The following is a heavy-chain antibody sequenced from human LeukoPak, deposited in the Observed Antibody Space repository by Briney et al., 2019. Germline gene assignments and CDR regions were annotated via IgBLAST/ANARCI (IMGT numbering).Heavy chain of an antibody. Sequence: GGSLRLSCAASGFTFSSYAMHWVRQAPGKGLEWVAIISYDGRSRYYADSVKGRFTISRDNSESTAYLQTNSLRAEDTAMYYCARDGDSGDFQFEYWGQGTLVTVSS. D-gene: IGHD2-21*02. V-gene: IGHV3-30*04. CDR1: GFTFSSYA. CDR2: ISYDGRSR. CDR3: ARDGDSGDFQFEY. J-gene: IGHJ4*02.